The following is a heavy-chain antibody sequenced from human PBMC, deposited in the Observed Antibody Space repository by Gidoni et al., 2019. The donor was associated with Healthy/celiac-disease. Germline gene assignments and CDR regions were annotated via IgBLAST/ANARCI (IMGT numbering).Heavy chain of an antibody. CDR2: IYHSGST. Sequence: QVQLQESGPGLVKPSETLSLTCAVSGYSISSGYYWGWIRQPPGKGLEWIGSIYHSGSTYYNPSLKSRVTISVDTSKNQFSLKLSSVTAADTAVYYCARGGSAAAKFDYWGQGTLVTVSS. D-gene: IGHD2-2*01. J-gene: IGHJ4*02. CDR3: ARGGSAAAKFDY. CDR1: GYSISSGYY. V-gene: IGHV4-38-2*01.